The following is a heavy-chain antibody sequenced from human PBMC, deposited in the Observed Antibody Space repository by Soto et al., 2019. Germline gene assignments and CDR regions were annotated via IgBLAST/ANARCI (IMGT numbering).Heavy chain of an antibody. J-gene: IGHJ5*02. V-gene: IGHV4-31*03. CDR1: GGSISSGGYY. Sequence: SETLSLTCTVSGGSISSGGYYWSWIRQHPGKGLEWIGYIYYSGSTYYNPSLKSRVTISVDTSKSQFSLKLSSVTAADTAVYYCAREKMNWCDPWGQGTLVTVSS. CDR2: IYYSGST. CDR3: AREKMNWCDP.